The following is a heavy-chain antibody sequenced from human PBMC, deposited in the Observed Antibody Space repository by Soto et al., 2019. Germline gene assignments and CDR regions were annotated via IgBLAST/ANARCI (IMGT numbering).Heavy chain of an antibody. J-gene: IGHJ5*02. V-gene: IGHV4-39*02. Sequence: SETLSLTCTVSGGSITSSSYYWGWIRQPRGKGLEWIGGIYYSGRSYYNPSLKSRVTMSVDTSKNQFSLTLNSVTAADTAVYYCARDRCSGGTCSGNWFDPWGQGTLVTVS. CDR2: IYYSGRS. CDR3: ARDRCSGGTCSGNWFDP. CDR1: GGSITSSSYY. D-gene: IGHD2-15*01.